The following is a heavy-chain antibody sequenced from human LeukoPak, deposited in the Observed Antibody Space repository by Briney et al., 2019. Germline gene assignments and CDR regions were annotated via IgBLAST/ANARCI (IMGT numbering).Heavy chain of an antibody. J-gene: IGHJ2*01. V-gene: IGHV1-24*01. CDR3: AKGRSGYYYLDL. CDR1: GYTLTELS. D-gene: IGHD3-22*01. CDR2: FDPEDGET. Sequence: ASVKVSCKVSGYTLTELSMHWVRQAPGKGLEWVGGFDPEDGETIYAQKFQGRVTMTEDTSTDTAYMELSSLRSEDTAVYYCAKGRSGYYYLDLWGRGTLVTASS.